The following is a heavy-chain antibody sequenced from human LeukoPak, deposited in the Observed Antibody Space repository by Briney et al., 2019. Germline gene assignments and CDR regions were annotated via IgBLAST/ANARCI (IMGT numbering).Heavy chain of an antibody. J-gene: IGHJ4*02. Sequence: GGSLRLSCAASGFTFGSYAMSWVRQAPGKGLEWVSAISGSGDSTYYGGSVKGRFTISRDNSKNTLYLQMNSLRAEDTAVYYCAKTRPLDSSSWSHGDYWGQGTLVTVSS. V-gene: IGHV3-23*01. CDR2: ISGSGDST. CDR1: GFTFGSYA. D-gene: IGHD6-13*01. CDR3: AKTRPLDSSSWSHGDY.